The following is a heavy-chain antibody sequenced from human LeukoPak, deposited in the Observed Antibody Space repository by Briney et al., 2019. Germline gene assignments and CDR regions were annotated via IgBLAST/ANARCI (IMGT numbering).Heavy chain of an antibody. CDR2: INPNSGGT. CDR3: ARDSSSSWYYFDY. J-gene: IGHJ4*02. V-gene: IGHV1-2*02. Sequence: ASVKVSCKAYGYTFTGYYMHWVRQAPGQGLEWMGWINPNSGGTNYAQKFQGRVTMTRDTSISTAYMELSRLRSDDTAVYYCARDSSSSWYYFDYWGQGTLVTVSS. D-gene: IGHD6-13*01. CDR1: GYTFTGYY.